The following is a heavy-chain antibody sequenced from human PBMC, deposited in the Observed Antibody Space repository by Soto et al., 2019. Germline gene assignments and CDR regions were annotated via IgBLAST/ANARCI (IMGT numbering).Heavy chain of an antibody. CDR2: ISSSSTI. CDR1: GFTFSSYS. Sequence: EVQLVESGGGLVQPGGSLRLSCAASGFTFSSYSMNWVRQAPGKGLEWVSYISSSSTIYYADSVKGRFTISRDNAKNSLYLQMNSLRDEDTAVYYCARDHITIFGVVTLGEDYWGQGTLVTVSS. V-gene: IGHV3-48*02. D-gene: IGHD3-3*01. J-gene: IGHJ4*02. CDR3: ARDHITIFGVVTLGEDY.